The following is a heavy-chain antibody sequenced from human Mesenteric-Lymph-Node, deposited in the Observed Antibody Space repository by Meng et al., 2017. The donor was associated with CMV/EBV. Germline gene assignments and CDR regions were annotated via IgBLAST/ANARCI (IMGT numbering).Heavy chain of an antibody. V-gene: IGHV4-34*01. Sequence: SFSGYYWSWIRQPPGKGLEWIGEINHSGSNNYNPSLKSRVTISVDTSKNQFSLKLSSVTAADTAVYYCARAGRMVRGVIRLRPFDYWGQGTLVTVSS. CDR2: INHSGSN. D-gene: IGHD3-10*01. CDR3: ARAGRMVRGVIRLRPFDY. CDR1: SFSGYY. J-gene: IGHJ4*02.